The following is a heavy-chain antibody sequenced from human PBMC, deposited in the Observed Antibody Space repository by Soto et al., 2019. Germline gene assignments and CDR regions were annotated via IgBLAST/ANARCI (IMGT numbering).Heavy chain of an antibody. V-gene: IGHV3-66*01. J-gene: IGHJ6*02. D-gene: IGHD6-13*01. CDR3: ATTAMVLTLYYYYNGMDV. CDR2: MFYGGST. CDR1: EFTVSTNY. Sequence: EVQLVESGGGLVQPGGSLRLSCAASEFTVSTNYMTWVRQAPGKGLEWVSVMFYGGSTYYAASVKGRFTISRDDSKNTLYLQMNSRRAEDAAFYYCATTAMVLTLYYYYNGMDVWGQGTTVTVSS.